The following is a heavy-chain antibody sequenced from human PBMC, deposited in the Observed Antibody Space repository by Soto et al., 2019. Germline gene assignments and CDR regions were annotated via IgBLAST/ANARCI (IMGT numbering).Heavy chain of an antibody. CDR3: ARTNCRSTSCYGYYYYYGMDV. V-gene: IGHV3-30-3*01. Sequence: VGSLRLSCAASGFTFSSYAMHWVRQAPGKGLEWVAVISNDGSNKYYADSVKGRFTISRDNSKNTLYLQMNSLRAEDTAVYYCARTNCRSTSCYGYYYYYGMDVWGQGTTVTVSS. D-gene: IGHD2-2*01. J-gene: IGHJ6*02. CDR1: GFTFSSYA. CDR2: ISNDGSNK.